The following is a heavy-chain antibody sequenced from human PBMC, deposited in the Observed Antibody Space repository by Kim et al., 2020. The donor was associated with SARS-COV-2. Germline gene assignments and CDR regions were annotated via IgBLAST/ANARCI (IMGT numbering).Heavy chain of an antibody. Sequence: GGSLRLSCTGSGFIFSDYAMRGGRWASGVGLQYVSATTRSGDGSFYADSVEGRFTISRDNPKNTLYLQMNSLRVEDTSVYYCVKYGRNYGAVHWGQGTLVTVSS. CDR3: VKYGRNYGAVH. D-gene: IGHD1-7*01. J-gene: IGHJ4*02. CDR1: GFIFSDYA. V-gene: IGHV3-64D*06. CDR2: TTRSGDGS.